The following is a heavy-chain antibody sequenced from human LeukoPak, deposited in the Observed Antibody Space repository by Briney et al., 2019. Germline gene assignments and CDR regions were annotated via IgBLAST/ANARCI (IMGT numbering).Heavy chain of an antibody. CDR1: GFTFSSYS. Sequence: GGSLRLSCAASGFTFSSYSMNWVRQAPGKGLEWVSSISSGSTYMYYADSVKGRFTISRDNVQNSMYLQMNSLRAEDTAVYYCGRVGGRSKAAKGDAFDIWGQGTMVTVSS. J-gene: IGHJ3*02. CDR3: GRVGGRSKAAKGDAFDI. V-gene: IGHV3-21*01. CDR2: ISSGSTYM. D-gene: IGHD6-6*01.